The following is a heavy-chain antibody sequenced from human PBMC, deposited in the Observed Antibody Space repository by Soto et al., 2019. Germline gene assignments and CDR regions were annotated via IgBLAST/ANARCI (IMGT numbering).Heavy chain of an antibody. CDR2: MNPNSGHA. CDR1: GYTFSNYD. D-gene: IGHD6-6*01. J-gene: IGHJ6*03. CDR3: ARRLSSSTYYYYMDV. Sequence: QVQLVQSGAEVKKPGASVKDSCKASGYTFSNYDIIWVRQATRQGLEWMGWMNPNSGHAGFAQKFQGRVTLTRNTSLSTAYMELSSLRSEDTAVYFCARRLSSSTYYYYMDVWGKGTTVTVS. V-gene: IGHV1-8*01.